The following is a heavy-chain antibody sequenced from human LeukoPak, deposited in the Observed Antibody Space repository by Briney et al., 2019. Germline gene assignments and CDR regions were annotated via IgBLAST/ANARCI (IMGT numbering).Heavy chain of an antibody. Sequence: GGSLRLSCAASGFTFSSYSMNWVRQAPGKGLEWVSSISSSSSYIYYADSVKGRFTISRDNAKNSLYLQMNSLGAEDTAVYYCAKSGSSSWFLDYWGQGALVTVSS. J-gene: IGHJ4*02. D-gene: IGHD6-13*01. V-gene: IGHV3-21*01. CDR3: AKSGSSSWFLDY. CDR2: ISSSSSYI. CDR1: GFTFSSYS.